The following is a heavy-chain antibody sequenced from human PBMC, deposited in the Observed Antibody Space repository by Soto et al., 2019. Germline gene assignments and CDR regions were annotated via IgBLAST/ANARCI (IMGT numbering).Heavy chain of an antibody. D-gene: IGHD5-12*01. CDR3: ASTGGWLRLPMDV. CDR2: IIPIFGTA. CDR1: GGTFSSYA. Sequence: QVQLVQSGAEVKKPGSSVKVSCKASGGTFSSYAFTWVRQAPGQGLEWMGGIIPIFGTANYAQKFQGRVTITADESTSTAYMELSSLISDDTAVYYWASTGGWLRLPMDVWGQGTPVTVSS. V-gene: IGHV1-69*12. J-gene: IGHJ6*02.